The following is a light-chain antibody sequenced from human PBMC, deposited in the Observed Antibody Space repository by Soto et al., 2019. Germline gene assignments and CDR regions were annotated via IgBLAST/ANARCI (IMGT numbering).Light chain of an antibody. CDR1: SSNIGSNY. J-gene: IGLJ2*01. CDR2: RNN. V-gene: IGLV1-47*01. CDR3: AAWDDSLSGVV. Sequence: QSVLTQPPSASGTPGQRVTISCSGSSSNIGSNYVYWYQQLPGTAPKLLIYRNNQRPSGVPDRFSGSKSCTSASLAISGLRSEDEADYYCAAWDDSLSGVVFGGGTKLTVL.